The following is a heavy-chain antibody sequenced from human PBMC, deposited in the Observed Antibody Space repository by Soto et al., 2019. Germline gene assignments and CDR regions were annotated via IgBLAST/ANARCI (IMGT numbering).Heavy chain of an antibody. CDR3: ARHLAAGDH. J-gene: IGHJ4*02. CDR2: INPASGST. V-gene: IGHV1-46*01. CDR1: GYTFTHYY. Sequence: QVQLVQSGAEVKKPGASVKLSCRTSGYTFTHYYIHWVRQAPGQGLEWLAIINPASGSTNYAQDFQGRVTLTMDTSTTTVYMELRGLRAEDTASFYCARHLAAGDHWGQGTLVTVSS. D-gene: IGHD6-13*01.